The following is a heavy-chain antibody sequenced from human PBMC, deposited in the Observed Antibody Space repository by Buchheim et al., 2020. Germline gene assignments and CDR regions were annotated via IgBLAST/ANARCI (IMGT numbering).Heavy chain of an antibody. CDR3: AKARSGIAAAGSNY. V-gene: IGHV3-23*01. CDR2: IVGSGDSA. J-gene: IGHJ4*02. D-gene: IGHD6-13*01. Sequence: EVQLLESGGGLVQPGGSLRLSCAVSGFTFSNYAMSWVRQAPGKGLEWVSVIVGSGDSAYYADFVKGRFTISRDNSENTVHLQMNSLRAEDTAVYYCAKARSGIAAAGSNYWGQGTL. CDR1: GFTFSNYA.